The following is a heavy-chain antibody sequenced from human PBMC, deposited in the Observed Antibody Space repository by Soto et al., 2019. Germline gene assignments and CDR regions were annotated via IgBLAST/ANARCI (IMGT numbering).Heavy chain of an antibody. CDR2: INAGNGNT. CDR3: ARDLRIGKTTVVTPCY. D-gene: IGHD4-17*01. Sequence: QVQLVQSGAEVKKPGASVKVSCKASGYTFTSYAMHWVRQAPGQRREWMGWINAGNGNTKYSQKFQGRVTITRDTSASTAYMELSSLRSEDTAVYYCARDLRIGKTTVVTPCYWGQGTLVTVSS. V-gene: IGHV1-3*01. CDR1: GYTFTSYA. J-gene: IGHJ4*02.